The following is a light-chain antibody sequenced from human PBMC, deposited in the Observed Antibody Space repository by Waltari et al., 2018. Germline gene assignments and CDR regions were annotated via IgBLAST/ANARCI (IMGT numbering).Light chain of an antibody. CDR1: PSVGRS. J-gene: IGKJ4*01. V-gene: IGKV3-11*01. CDR3: LQRSNWPPT. CDR2: DAS. Sequence: EVVLTQSPATLSLSPGDRATLSCRASPSVGRSLSWYQQKPGQPHRLLIDDASTRATGIPARISGSGSGTDFTLTIGSLESEDFAVYFCLQRSNWPPTFGGGTTVEIK.